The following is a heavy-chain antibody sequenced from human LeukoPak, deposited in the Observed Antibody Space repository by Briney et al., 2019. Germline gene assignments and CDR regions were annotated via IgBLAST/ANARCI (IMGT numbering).Heavy chain of an antibody. Sequence: SQTLSLTCTVSGGSISSGDYYWSWIRQPPGKGLEWIGKINYSGSTNYNPSLKSRVTISVDMSKNQFSLKLSSVTAADTAVYYCARLIYYDSSGYLDYWGQGSLVTVSS. CDR1: GGSISSGDYY. CDR2: INYSGST. CDR3: ARLIYYDSSGYLDY. J-gene: IGHJ4*02. D-gene: IGHD3-22*01. V-gene: IGHV4-30-4*08.